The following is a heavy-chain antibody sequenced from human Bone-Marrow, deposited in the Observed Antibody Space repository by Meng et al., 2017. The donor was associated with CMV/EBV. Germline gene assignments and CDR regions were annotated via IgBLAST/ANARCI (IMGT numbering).Heavy chain of an antibody. Sequence: SVKVSCKASGFTFTSSAVQWVRQARGQRLEWIGWIVVGSGNTNYAQKFQERVTITRDMSTSTAYMELSSLRSKDTAVYYCAADGGGYCSGGSCYPVFDYWGQGTLVTVSS. CDR3: AADGGGYCSGGSCYPVFDY. V-gene: IGHV1-58*01. J-gene: IGHJ4*02. CDR2: IVVGSGNT. D-gene: IGHD2-15*01. CDR1: GFTFTSSA.